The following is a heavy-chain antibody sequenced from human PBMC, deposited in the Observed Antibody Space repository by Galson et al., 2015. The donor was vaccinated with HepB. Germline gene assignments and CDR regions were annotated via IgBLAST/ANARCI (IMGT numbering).Heavy chain of an antibody. Sequence: SETLSLTCTVSGGSISSGSYYWGWIRRPPGKGLEWIGSIYYSGGNTYYKASLKSRVTISVDTSKNQFSLKLSSVTAADTAVYYCARVPFYFDFWSGYPPGHSGVDVWGQGTTVTVSS. J-gene: IGHJ6*02. D-gene: IGHD3-3*01. CDR2: IYYSGGNT. CDR1: GGSISSGSYY. CDR3: ARVPFYFDFWSGYPPGHSGVDV. V-gene: IGHV4-39*01.